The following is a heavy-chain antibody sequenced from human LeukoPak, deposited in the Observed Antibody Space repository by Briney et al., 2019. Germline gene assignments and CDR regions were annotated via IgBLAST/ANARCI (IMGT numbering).Heavy chain of an antibody. Sequence: SETLSLTCTVSGGSISSYYWSWIRQPPGKGLEWIGYIYYSGTTNYNPSLKSRVTVSVDTSKNQFSLKLSSVTAADTAVYYCARGVYIAAAQYGYWGQGTLVSVSS. V-gene: IGHV4-59*01. D-gene: IGHD6-13*01. J-gene: IGHJ4*02. CDR2: IYYSGTT. CDR1: GGSISSYY. CDR3: ARGVYIAAAQYGY.